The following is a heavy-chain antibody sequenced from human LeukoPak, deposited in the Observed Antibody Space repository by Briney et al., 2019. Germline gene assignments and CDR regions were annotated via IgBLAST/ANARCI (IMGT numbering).Heavy chain of an antibody. D-gene: IGHD6-13*01. CDR2: ISWNSGSI. V-gene: IGHV3-9*01. J-gene: IGHJ4*02. Sequence: GGSLRLSCAASGFTFDDYAMHWVRHAPGKGLEWVSGISWNSGSIGYADSVKGRFTISRDNAKNSLYLQMNSLRAEDTALYYCAKVIAAAGTEWAFDYWGQGTLVTVSS. CDR3: AKVIAAAGTEWAFDY. CDR1: GFTFDDYA.